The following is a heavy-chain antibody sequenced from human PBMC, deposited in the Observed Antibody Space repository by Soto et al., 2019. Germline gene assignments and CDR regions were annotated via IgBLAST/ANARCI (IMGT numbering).Heavy chain of an antibody. CDR3: ARLIVVVPAALYYFDY. V-gene: IGHV2-26*01. D-gene: IGHD2-2*01. CDR1: GFSLSNARMG. J-gene: IGHJ4*02. CDR2: IFSNDEK. Sequence: QVTLKESGPVLVKPTETLTLTCTVSGFSLSNARMGVSWIRQPPGKALEWLAHIFSNDEKSYSTSLKSRLTIPKDTSKSQVVLTMTNMDPVDTATYYCARLIVVVPAALYYFDYWGQGTLVTVSS.